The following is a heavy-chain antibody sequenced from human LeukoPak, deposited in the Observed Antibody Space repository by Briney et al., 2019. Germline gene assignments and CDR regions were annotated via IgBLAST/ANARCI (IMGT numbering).Heavy chain of an antibody. CDR3: ARAQGATTFYYYYYMDV. J-gene: IGHJ6*03. D-gene: IGHD1-26*01. V-gene: IGHV1-8*03. Sequence: ASVKVSCKASGYTFTGYYMHWVRQAPGQGLEWMGWMNPNSGNTGYAQKFQGRVTITRNTSISTAYMELSSLRSEDTAVYYCARAQGATTFYYYYYMDVWGKGTTVTVSS. CDR1: GYTFTGYY. CDR2: MNPNSGNT.